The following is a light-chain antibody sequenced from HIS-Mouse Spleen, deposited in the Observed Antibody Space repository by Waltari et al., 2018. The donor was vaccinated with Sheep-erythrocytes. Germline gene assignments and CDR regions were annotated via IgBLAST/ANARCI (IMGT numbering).Light chain of an antibody. J-gene: IGLJ1*01. Sequence: QSSLTQPCSVSGSPGQSVTISCTGTSSYFCGYNYLSWSQQHPVKAPKLMIYDVSKRPSGVPDRFSGSKSGNTASLTISGLQAEDEADYYCCSYAGSYNHVFATGTKVTVL. CDR1: SSYFCGYNY. CDR3: CSYAGSYNHV. CDR2: DVS. V-gene: IGLV2-11*01.